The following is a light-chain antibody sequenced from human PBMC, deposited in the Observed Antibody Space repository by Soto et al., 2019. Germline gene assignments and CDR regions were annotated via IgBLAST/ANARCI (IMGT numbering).Light chain of an antibody. V-gene: IGLV1-47*01. CDR3: VAWDDSLSGVV. Sequence: QSVLTQPPSASGTPGQRVTISFSGSSSNIGSNYVYWYQQLPGTAPKLLIYRNNQRPSGVPDRFSGSKSGTSASLAISGLRSEDEADYYCVAWDDSLSGVVFGGGTKLTVL. CDR1: SSNIGSNY. CDR2: RNN. J-gene: IGLJ2*01.